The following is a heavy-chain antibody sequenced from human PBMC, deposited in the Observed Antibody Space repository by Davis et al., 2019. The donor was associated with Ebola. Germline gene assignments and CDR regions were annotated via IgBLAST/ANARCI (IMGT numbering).Heavy chain of an antibody. Sequence: PSETLSLTCTVPGGSISSGDYYWSWIRQPPGKGLEWIGYIYYSGSTYYNPSLKSRVTISVDTSKNQFSLKLSSVTAADTAVYYCARGVRPYGVITFGGVSYFDYWGQGTLVTVSS. CDR3: ARGVRPYGVITFGGVSYFDY. J-gene: IGHJ4*02. D-gene: IGHD3-16*01. CDR2: IYYSGST. CDR1: GGSISSGDYY. V-gene: IGHV4-30-4*08.